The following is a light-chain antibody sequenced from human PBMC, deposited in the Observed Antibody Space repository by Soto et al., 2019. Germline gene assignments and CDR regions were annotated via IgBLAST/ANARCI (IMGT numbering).Light chain of an antibody. CDR1: QGIRND. V-gene: IGKV1-6*01. CDR3: LQDYNYPYT. J-gene: IGKJ2*01. Sequence: AIQMTQSPSSLSASIGDRVTITCRASQGIRNDLGWYQQKPGKAPKLLIYAASSLQSGVPSRFSGSGSGTDFTLTISSQQPEDFATYYCLQDYNYPYTFGQGTKLEIK. CDR2: AAS.